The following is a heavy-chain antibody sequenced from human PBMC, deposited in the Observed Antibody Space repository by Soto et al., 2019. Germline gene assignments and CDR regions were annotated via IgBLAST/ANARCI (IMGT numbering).Heavy chain of an antibody. Sequence: QVQLQQRGAGLLKPSETLSLTCAVLGGSFSDYYWTWIRQPPGKGLEWIGEINHSGFTSYNPSLKILLTLLVDTSTKEFSLKLKSVTAADTAAYHCVRGRAFMSRVAFDVWGQGTMVTVSS. CDR3: VRGRAFMSRVAFDV. D-gene: IGHD1-26*01. V-gene: IGHV4-34*02. J-gene: IGHJ3*01. CDR2: INHSGFT. CDR1: GGSFSDYY.